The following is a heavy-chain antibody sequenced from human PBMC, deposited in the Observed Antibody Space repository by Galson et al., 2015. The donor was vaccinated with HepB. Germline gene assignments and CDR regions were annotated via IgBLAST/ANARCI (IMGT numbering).Heavy chain of an antibody. CDR2: ISWDGGST. CDR1: GFTFDDYT. D-gene: IGHD3-10*01. J-gene: IGHJ3*02. V-gene: IGHV3-43*01. Sequence: SLRLSCAASGFTFDDYTMHWVRQAPGKGLEWVSLISWDGGSTYYADSVKGRFTISRDNSKNSLYLQMNSLRTEDTALYYCAKDIVRGVTLGAFDIWGQGTMVTVSS. CDR3: AKDIVRGVTLGAFDI.